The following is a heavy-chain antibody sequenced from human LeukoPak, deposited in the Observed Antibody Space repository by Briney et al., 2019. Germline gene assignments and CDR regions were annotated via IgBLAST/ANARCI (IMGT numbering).Heavy chain of an antibody. CDR1: GSTFSSYS. V-gene: IGHV3-21*01. CDR2: ISSSSSYI. CDR3: ARENDDYGDFSDY. D-gene: IGHD4-17*01. Sequence: GGSLRLSCAASGSTFSSYSMNWVRQAPGKGLEWVSSISSSSSYIYYADSVKGRFTISRDNAKNSLYLQMDSLRAEDTAVYYCARENDDYGDFSDYWGQGTLVTVSS. J-gene: IGHJ4*02.